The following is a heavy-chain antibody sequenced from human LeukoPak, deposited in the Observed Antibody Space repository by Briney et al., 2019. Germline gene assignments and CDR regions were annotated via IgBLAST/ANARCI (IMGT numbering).Heavy chain of an antibody. CDR1: GFTFSSYS. CDR3: ARITSRYGMDV. CDR2: ISSSSSTI. D-gene: IGHD1-1*01. Sequence: GGSLRLSCAASGFTFSSYSMNWVRQAPGKGLGWVSYISSSSSTIYYADSVKGRFTISRDNAKNSLYLQMNSLRAEDTAVYYCARITSRYGMDVWGQGTTVTVSS. V-gene: IGHV3-48*01. J-gene: IGHJ6*02.